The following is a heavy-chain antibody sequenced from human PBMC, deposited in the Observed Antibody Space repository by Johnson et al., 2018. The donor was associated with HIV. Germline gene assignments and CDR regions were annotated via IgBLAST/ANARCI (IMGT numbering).Heavy chain of an antibody. CDR1: GFTFDDYG. CDR3: ARSMGYSSGYYSPYVADAFDI. J-gene: IGHJ3*02. D-gene: IGHD3-22*01. V-gene: IGHV3-66*02. Sequence: VQLVESGGGLVQPGGSLRLSCAASGFTFDDYGMTWVRQAPGKGLEWVSVIYSGGSTYYADSVKGRFTISRDNSKNTLYLQMNSLRAEDTAVYYCARSMGYSSGYYSPYVADAFDIWGQGTMVTVSS. CDR2: IYSGGST.